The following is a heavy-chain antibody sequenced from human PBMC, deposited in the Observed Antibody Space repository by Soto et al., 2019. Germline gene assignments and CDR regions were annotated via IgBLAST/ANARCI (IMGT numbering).Heavy chain of an antibody. D-gene: IGHD6-13*01. V-gene: IGHV3-30*18. CDR2: ISYDGSNK. Sequence: GGSLRLSCAASGFTFSSYGMHWVRQAPGKGLEWVAVISYDGSNKYYADSVKGRFTISRDNSKNTLYLQMNSLRAEDTAVYYCAKDFPGIAAGSSYFDYWGQGTLVTVSS. CDR3: AKDFPGIAAGSSYFDY. J-gene: IGHJ4*02. CDR1: GFTFSSYG.